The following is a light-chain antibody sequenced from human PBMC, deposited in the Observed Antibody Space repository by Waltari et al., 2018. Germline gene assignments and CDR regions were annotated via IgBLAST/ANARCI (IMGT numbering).Light chain of an antibody. Sequence: DIVMTQTPLSSPVTLGQPASISCRSSQSLADISGSTSLRWLQQGPGHPPRPLIYKISNRFSGVTDRFTGSGAGTDFTLKISRVEAEDVGVYYCMHAIEVLTFGGGTKVEIK. CDR1: QSLADISGSTS. CDR3: MHAIEVLT. J-gene: IGKJ4*01. CDR2: KIS. V-gene: IGKV2-24*01.